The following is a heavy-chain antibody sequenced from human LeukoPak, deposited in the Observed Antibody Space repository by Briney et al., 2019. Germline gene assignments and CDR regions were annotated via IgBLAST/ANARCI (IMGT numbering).Heavy chain of an antibody. D-gene: IGHD6-19*01. CDR2: INHSGST. J-gene: IGHJ5*02. CDR3: ARGTVAGWFPNWFDP. V-gene: IGHV4-34*01. CDR1: GGSFSGYY. Sequence: SETLSLTCAVYGGSFSGYYWSWLRQPPGKGLEWIGEINHSGSTNYNPSLKSRVTISVDTSKNQFSLKLSSVTAADTAVYYCARGTVAGWFPNWFDPWGQGTLVTVSS.